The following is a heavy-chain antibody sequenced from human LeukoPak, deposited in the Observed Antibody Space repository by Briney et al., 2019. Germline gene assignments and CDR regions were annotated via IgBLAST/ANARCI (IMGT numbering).Heavy chain of an antibody. Sequence: GGSLRLSCAASGFTFSSYAMYWVRQAPGKGLEYVSAISSNGGSTYYANSVKGRFTISRDNSKNTLYLQMNSLRAEDTAVYYCAKYYDSSGPYSTFDYWGQGTLVTVSS. CDR1: GFTFSSYA. V-gene: IGHV3-64*01. D-gene: IGHD3-22*01. J-gene: IGHJ4*02. CDR3: AKYYDSSGPYSTFDY. CDR2: ISSNGGST.